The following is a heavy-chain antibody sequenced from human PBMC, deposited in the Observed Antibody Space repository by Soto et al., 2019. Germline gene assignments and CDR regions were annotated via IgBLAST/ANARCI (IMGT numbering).Heavy chain of an antibody. Sequence: GGPLRVSCAASGLSFCRYAMSWVSQAPGKGLEWVSVIGTSGGNTYYADSVKGRFTISRDNSKNTLYLQMNSLRAEDTAIYYCAKDQWYSAGWSTGPFDYGGQGTLVTVSS. CDR1: GLSFCRYA. CDR2: IGTSGGNT. CDR3: AKDQWYSAGWSTGPFDY. J-gene: IGHJ4*02. V-gene: IGHV3-23*01. D-gene: IGHD6-19*01.